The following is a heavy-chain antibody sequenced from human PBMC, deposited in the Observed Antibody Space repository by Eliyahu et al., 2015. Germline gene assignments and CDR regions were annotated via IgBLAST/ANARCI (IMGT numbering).Heavy chain of an antibody. CDR2: IYDSVGT. D-gene: IGHD5-12*01. CDR1: GDSISRYY. V-gene: IGHV4-59*01. Sequence: QVQLQESGPGLVKPSETLSLTCSVSGDSISRYYWSWIRQPPGKGLEWVGIIYDSVGTTYNPSLKSRVTMSLDTSKNQFSLKLTSVTAADTAVYFCARVQDTRGYRGHGNFDRWGQGTLVTVSS. J-gene: IGHJ4*02. CDR3: ARVQDTRGYRGHGNFDR.